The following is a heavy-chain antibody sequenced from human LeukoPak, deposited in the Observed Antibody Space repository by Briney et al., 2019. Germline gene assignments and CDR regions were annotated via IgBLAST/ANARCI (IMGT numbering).Heavy chain of an antibody. Sequence: SETLSLTCAVYGGSFSGYYWSWIRQPPGKGLEWIGEINHSGSTNYNPSLKSRVTISVDTSKNQFSLKLSSVTAADTAVYYCARGPYDCVWGSYRLGFDYWGQGTLVTVSS. CDR1: GGSFSGYY. CDR2: INHSGST. CDR3: ARGPYDCVWGSYRLGFDY. J-gene: IGHJ4*02. V-gene: IGHV4-34*01. D-gene: IGHD3-16*02.